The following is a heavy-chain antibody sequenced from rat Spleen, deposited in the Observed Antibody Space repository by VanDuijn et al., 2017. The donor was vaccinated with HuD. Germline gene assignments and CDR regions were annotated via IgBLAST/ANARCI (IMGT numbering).Heavy chain of an antibody. J-gene: IGHJ4*01. D-gene: IGHD4-3*01. CDR2: IWSGGST. Sequence: QVQLKESGPGLVQPSQTLSLTCTVSGFSLTNYGVSWVRQPPGKGLEWIGAIWSGGSTDYSSALKSRLSISRDTSKSQVLLKMNRLQTEDTAMYFCARHLREASGVMDAWGQGASVTVSS. CDR3: ARHLREASGVMDA. CDR1: GFSLTNYG. V-gene: IGHV2-16*01.